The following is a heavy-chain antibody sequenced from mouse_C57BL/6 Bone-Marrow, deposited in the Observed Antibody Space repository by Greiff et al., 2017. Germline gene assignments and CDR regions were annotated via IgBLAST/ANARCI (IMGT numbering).Heavy chain of an antibody. J-gene: IGHJ2*01. CDR3: ARYYYGSSYFDY. CDR2: IDPNSGGT. CDR1: GFTFTSYW. Sequence: VQLQQSGAELVQPGASVKLSCTASGFTFTSYWMHWVKQRPGRGLEWIGRIDPNSGGTKYTEKFKSKATLTADTPSITAYMQLSSLTSEDAAVYYYARYYYGSSYFDYWGQGTTLTVSS. V-gene: IGHV1-72*01. D-gene: IGHD1-1*01.